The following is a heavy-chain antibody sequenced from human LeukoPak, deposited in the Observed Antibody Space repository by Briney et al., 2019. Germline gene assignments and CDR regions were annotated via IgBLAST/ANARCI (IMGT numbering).Heavy chain of an antibody. V-gene: IGHV4-34*01. J-gene: IGHJ4*02. CDR1: GGSFSGYY. Sequence: PSETLSLTCAVYGGSFSGYYWSWIRQPPGKGLEWIGEINHSGSTNYNPSLKSRVTISADTSKNQFSLKLSSVTAADTAVYYCARGPPLDYWGQGTLVTVSS. CDR2: INHSGST. CDR3: ARGPPLDY.